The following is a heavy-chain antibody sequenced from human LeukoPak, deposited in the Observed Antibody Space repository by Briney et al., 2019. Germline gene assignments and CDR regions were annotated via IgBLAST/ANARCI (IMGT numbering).Heavy chain of an antibody. CDR2: IIPIFGTA. J-gene: IGHJ6*02. V-gene: IGHV1-69*13. D-gene: IGHD3-9*01. CDR3: ARDRRRYFWDGYYYGMDV. CDR1: GGTFSSYA. Sequence: GASVKVSCKASGGTFSSYAISWVRQAPGQGLEWMGGIIPIFGTANYAQKFQGRVTITADESTSTAYMELSSLRSEDAAVYYCARDRRRYFWDGYYYGMDVWGQGTTVTVSS.